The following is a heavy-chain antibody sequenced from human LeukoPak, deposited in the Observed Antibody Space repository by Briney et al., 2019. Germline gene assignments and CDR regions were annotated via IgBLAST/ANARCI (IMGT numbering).Heavy chain of an antibody. Sequence: GGSLRLSCAASGFTVSSSYMSWVRQAPGKGLERVSIIYAGGNTYYADSVKGRFTISRDNSKNTVSLQMNSLTADDTAVYYCARTQTYSFDYWGQGTLVTVSS. J-gene: IGHJ4*02. CDR1: GFTVSSSY. V-gene: IGHV3-53*01. D-gene: IGHD2-15*01. CDR3: ARTQTYSFDY. CDR2: IYAGGNT.